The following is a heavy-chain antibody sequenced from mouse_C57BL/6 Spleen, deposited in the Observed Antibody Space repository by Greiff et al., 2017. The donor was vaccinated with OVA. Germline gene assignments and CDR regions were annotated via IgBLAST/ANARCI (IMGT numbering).Heavy chain of an antibody. V-gene: IGHV14-4*01. J-gene: IGHJ3*01. CDR2: IDPENGDT. D-gene: IGHD1-1*01. Sequence: VQLQQSGAELVRPGASVKLSCTASGFNIKDDYMHWVKQRPEQGLEWIGWIDPENGDTEYASKFQGKATITAGTSSNTAYLQLSSLTSEDTAVYYCTTDGSIAWFAYWGQGTLVTVSA. CDR3: TTDGSIAWFAY. CDR1: GFNIKDDY.